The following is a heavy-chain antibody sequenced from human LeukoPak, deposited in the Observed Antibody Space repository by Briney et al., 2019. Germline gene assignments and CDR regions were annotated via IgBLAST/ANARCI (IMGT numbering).Heavy chain of an antibody. CDR1: GFTFSSYW. V-gene: IGHV3-7*03. J-gene: IGHJ5*02. CDR2: IKQDGSEK. Sequence: GGSLRLSCAASGFTFSSYWMSWVRQAPGKGLEWVANIKQDGSEKYYVDSVKGRFTISRDNAKNSLYLQMNSLRAEDTAVYYCAKGYYGSGSYGWFDPWGQGTLVTVSS. D-gene: IGHD3-10*01. CDR3: AKGYYGSGSYGWFDP.